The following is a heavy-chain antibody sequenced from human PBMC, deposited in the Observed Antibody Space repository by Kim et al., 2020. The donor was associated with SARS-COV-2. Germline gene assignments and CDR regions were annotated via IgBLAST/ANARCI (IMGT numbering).Heavy chain of an antibody. CDR3: ARGERAITTVGVVILIGMDV. V-gene: IGHV3-7*03. J-gene: IGHJ6*02. CDR1: GFIFSNYW. Sequence: GGSLRLSCAASGFIFSNYWMSWVRQAPGKGLEWVANIKQDGSDKYSVDSVKGRFTISRDNAKNSLYLQMNSLRAEDTAVYYCARGERAITTVGVVILIGMDVWGQGTTVTVSS. D-gene: IGHD3-3*01. CDR2: IKQDGSDK.